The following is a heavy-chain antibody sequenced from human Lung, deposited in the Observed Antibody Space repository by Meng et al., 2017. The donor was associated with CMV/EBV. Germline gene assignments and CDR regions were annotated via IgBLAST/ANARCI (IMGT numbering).Heavy chain of an antibody. CDR2: FVNYVDT. J-gene: IGHJ4*02. V-gene: IGHV1-18*01. Sequence: QAGPEVKEPGASGRVSCKASGYTFGSYGSCWVRQAPGQGHEWMGWFVNYVDTYPAPKFQGRVTMTTDTHTNPAFMELRSVTSDDTAVYYCASGTPGRSYCDYWGQGTLVTVSS. CDR3: ASGTPGRSYCDY. D-gene: IGHD2-15*01. CDR1: GYTFGSYG.